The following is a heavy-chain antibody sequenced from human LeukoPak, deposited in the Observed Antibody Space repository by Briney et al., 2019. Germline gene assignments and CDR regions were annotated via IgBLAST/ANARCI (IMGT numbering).Heavy chain of an antibody. J-gene: IGHJ4*02. CDR1: GFTYSSYA. V-gene: IGHV3-23*01. Sequence: GGSLRLSCAASGFTYSSYAMSWVRQAPGKGLEWVSAISGSGGSTYYADSVKGRFTISRDNSKNTLYLQMNSLRAEDTAVYYCAKSWGEYYDYVWAGDYWGQGTLVTVSS. D-gene: IGHD3-16*01. CDR2: ISGSGGST. CDR3: AKSWGEYYDYVWAGDY.